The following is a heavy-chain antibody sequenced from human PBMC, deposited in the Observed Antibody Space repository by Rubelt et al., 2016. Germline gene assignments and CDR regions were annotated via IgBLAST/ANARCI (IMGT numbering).Heavy chain of an antibody. CDR1: GGSFSGYY. CDR3: ASQMTAVTTGTVSDAFDI. Sequence: QVQLQQWGAGLLKPSETLSLTCAVYGGSFSGYYWSWIRQPPGKGLEWIGEINYSGSTNYNPSPEDRVTISVDASKNQFSLKLSSVTAADTAVYYCASQMTAVTTGTVSDAFDIWGQGTMVTVSS. CDR2: INYSGST. J-gene: IGHJ3*02. V-gene: IGHV4-34*01. D-gene: IGHD4-17*01.